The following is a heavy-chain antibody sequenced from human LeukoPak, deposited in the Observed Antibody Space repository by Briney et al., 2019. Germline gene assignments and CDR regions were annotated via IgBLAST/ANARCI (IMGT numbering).Heavy chain of an antibody. D-gene: IGHD5-18*01. CDR1: GFTFSSYW. V-gene: IGHV3-74*03. CDR2: IDSDGSNT. J-gene: IGHJ4*02. Sequence: QAGGSLRLSCAASGFTFSSYWMHWVRQAPGRGLVWVSRIDSDGSNTKYADSVKGRFTISRDNAMHTVYLQMNSLRAEDTAVYYCARDNSEEDTVYDYWGQGTLVTVSS. CDR3: ARDNSEEDTVYDY.